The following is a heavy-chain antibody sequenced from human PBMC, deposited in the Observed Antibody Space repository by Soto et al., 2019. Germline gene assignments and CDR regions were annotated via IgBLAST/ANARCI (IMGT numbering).Heavy chain of an antibody. V-gene: IGHV4-59*01. Sequence: SDTLSLTCIVSGGSIGNYYWTWIRQPPGKGLEWIGYIYYSGTTKYSPSLKSRVTMSVDTSKNHFSLKLISVTTADTAVYFCAREGNIGRWIQPIDSWGQGTLVNVSS. D-gene: IGHD2-2*03. CDR2: IYYSGTT. CDR1: GGSIGNYY. J-gene: IGHJ4*02. CDR3: AREGNIGRWIQPIDS.